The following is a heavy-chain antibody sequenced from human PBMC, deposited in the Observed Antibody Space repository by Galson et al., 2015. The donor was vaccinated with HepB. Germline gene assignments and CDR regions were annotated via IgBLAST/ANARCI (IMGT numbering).Heavy chain of an antibody. CDR3: ARDAPGYDSIPPDDAFDI. J-gene: IGHJ3*02. CDR2: IKQDGSEK. V-gene: IGHV3-7*01. CDR1: GFTFSSYW. Sequence: SLRLSCAASGFTFSSYWMSWVRQAPGKGLEWVANIKQDGSEKYYVDSVKGRFTISRDNAKNSLYLQMNSLRAEDTAVYYCARDAPGYDSIPPDDAFDIWGQGTMVTVSS. D-gene: IGHD3-22*01.